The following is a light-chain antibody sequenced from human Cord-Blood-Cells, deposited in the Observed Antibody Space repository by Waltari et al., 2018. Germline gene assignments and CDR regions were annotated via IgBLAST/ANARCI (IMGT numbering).Light chain of an antibody. V-gene: IGKV3-11*01. CDR1: QSVSSY. CDR2: DAS. CDR3: QQRSNWPYT. Sequence: EIVLTQSPATLSLSPGERATLSCRASQSVSSYLAWYQQKPGQAPRLLIYDASHRATGSPARCSGSGSGTDFTLTISSLEPEDLAVYYCQQRSNWPYTFGQGTKLEIK. J-gene: IGKJ2*01.